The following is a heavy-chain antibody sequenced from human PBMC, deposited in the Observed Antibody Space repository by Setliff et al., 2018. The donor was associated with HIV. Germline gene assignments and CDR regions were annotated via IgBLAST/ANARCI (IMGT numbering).Heavy chain of an antibody. Sequence: SETLSLTCALYGGSFSDYYWSWIRQPPGMGLEWIGEVNRGRRTNYNSSLKSRVTISIDTSRNQFSLTVNSVTALDTAVYYCARKGSSSRSQEYYYDFWGQGTLVTVSS. V-gene: IGHV4-34*01. D-gene: IGHD6-13*01. CDR3: ARKGSSSRSQEYYYDF. J-gene: IGHJ4*02. CDR2: VNRGRRT. CDR1: GGSFSDYY.